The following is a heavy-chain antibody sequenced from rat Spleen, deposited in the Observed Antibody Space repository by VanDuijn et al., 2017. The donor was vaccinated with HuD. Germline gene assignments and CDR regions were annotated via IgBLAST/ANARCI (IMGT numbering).Heavy chain of an antibody. CDR1: GFTFSNSY. J-gene: IGHJ4*01. CDR2: ISPGGGST. Sequence: EVQLVESGGGLVQPGRSLKLSCAASGFTFSNSYMAWVRQAPTKGLEWVAYISPGGGSTYYRDSVKGRFTISRDNAKTTLYLQMDSLRSEDTATYYCAKLGSYRVMDAWGQGVSVTVSS. V-gene: IGHV5-27*01. CDR3: AKLGSYRVMDA. D-gene: IGHD1-3*01.